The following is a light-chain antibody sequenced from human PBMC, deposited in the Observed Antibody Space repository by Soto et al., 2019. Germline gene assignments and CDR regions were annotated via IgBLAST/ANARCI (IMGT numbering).Light chain of an antibody. Sequence: QSALTQPASVSGSPGQSITISCTGTSSDVGGYNYVSWYQHHPGKAPKLMIYEVSNRPSGVSNRFSGSKSGSTASLTISGLQAEDEADYYCSSYTSSSTRVFGGGTKLTVL. J-gene: IGLJ3*02. CDR3: SSYTSSSTRV. CDR1: SSDVGGYNY. V-gene: IGLV2-14*01. CDR2: EVS.